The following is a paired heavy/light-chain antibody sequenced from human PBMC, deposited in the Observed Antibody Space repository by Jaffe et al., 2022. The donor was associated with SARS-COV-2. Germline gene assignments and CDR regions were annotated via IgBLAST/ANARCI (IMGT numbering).Heavy chain of an antibody. Sequence: QVQLQESGPGLVKPAETLSLTCSVSGGSINNYHWYWIRQPAGKGLEWIGRIYSSGSTNYNPSLKSRVTMSVDTSKSQVSLKLSSVTAADTALYYCARGGPDTIFGVIINYFDYWGQGALVSVSS. D-gene: IGHD3-3*01. J-gene: IGHJ4*02. CDR1: GGSINNYH. CDR3: ARGGPDTIFGVIINYFDY. CDR2: IYSSGST. V-gene: IGHV4-4*07.
Light chain of an antibody. J-gene: IGLJ2*01. CDR1: SSDVGGYDY. Sequence: QSALTQPPSASGSPGQSVTISCTGTSSDVGGYDYVSWYQQHPGKAPKLMIYGVSKRPSGVPDRFSGSKSGNTASLTVSGLQAEDEADYYCSSYAGSNNYVVFGGGTKLTVL. V-gene: IGLV2-8*01. CDR2: GVS. CDR3: SSYAGSNNYVV.